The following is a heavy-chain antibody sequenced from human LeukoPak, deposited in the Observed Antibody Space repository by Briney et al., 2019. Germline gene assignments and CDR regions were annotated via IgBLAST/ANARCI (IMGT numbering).Heavy chain of an antibody. CDR3: ARTEYGDYSLPSGY. J-gene: IGHJ4*02. Sequence: GGSLRLSCAASGFTFSSYEMNWVRQAPGKGLEWVSYISSSGSTIYYADSVKGRFTISRDNAKNSLYLQMNSLRAEDTAVYYCARTEYGDYSLPSGYWGQGTLVTVSS. CDR1: GFTFSSYE. V-gene: IGHV3-48*03. CDR2: ISSSGSTI. D-gene: IGHD4-17*01.